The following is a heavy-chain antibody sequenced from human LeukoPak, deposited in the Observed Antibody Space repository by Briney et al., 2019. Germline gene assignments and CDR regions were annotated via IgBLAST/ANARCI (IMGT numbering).Heavy chain of an antibody. D-gene: IGHD1-26*01. V-gene: IGHV3-72*01. CDR2: IRNKANSYTT. Sequence: GGSLRLSCAASGFTFSDHAMDWVRQAPGKGLEWVGRIRNKANSYTTEYAASVQGRFTVSRDDSKNSLYLQMNSMKTEDTAVYYFTRLVGANDWGQGTLVTVSS. CDR3: TRLVGAND. J-gene: IGHJ4*02. CDR1: GFTFSDHA.